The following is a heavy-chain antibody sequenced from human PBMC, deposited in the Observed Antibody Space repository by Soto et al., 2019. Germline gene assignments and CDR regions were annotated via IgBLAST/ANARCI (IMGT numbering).Heavy chain of an antibody. V-gene: IGHV3-21*01. CDR3: ARDVYSSSRYFDY. CDR1: GFTFSSYS. D-gene: IGHD6-6*01. CDR2: ISSSSSYI. J-gene: IGHJ4*02. Sequence: VQLVESGGGLVKPGGSLRLSCAASGFTFSSYSMNWVRQAPGKGLEWVSSISSSSSYIYYADSVKGRFTISRDNAKNSLYLQMNSLRAEETAVYYCARDVYSSSRYFDYWGQGTLVTVSS.